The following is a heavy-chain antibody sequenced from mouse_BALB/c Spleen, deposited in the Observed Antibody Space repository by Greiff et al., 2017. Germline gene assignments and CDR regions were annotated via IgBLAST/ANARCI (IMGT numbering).Heavy chain of an antibody. J-gene: IGHJ4*01. D-gene: IGHD1-2*01. CDR3: TRKGYGYDYAMDY. V-gene: IGHV1S81*02. Sequence: QVQLKQSGAELVKPGASVKLSCKASGYTFTSYYMYWVKQRPGQGLEWIGEINPSNGGTNFNEKFKSKATLTVDKSSSTAYMQLSSLTSEDSAVYYCTRKGYGYDYAMDYWGQGTSVTVSS. CDR2: INPSNGGT. CDR1: GYTFTSYY.